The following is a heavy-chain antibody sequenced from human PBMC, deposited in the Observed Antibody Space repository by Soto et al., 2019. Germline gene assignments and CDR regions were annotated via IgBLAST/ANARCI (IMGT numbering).Heavy chain of an antibody. CDR1: GGSISSYY. D-gene: IGHD6-13*01. V-gene: IGHV4-59*01. CDR3: ARDSSSSWYGGYYYGMDV. J-gene: IGHJ6*02. Sequence: SETLSLTCTVSGGSISSYYWSWIRQPPGKGLEWIGYIYYSGSTNYNPSLTSRVTISVDTSKNQFSLKLSSVTAAVTAVYFCARDSSSSWYGGYYYGMDVRGQGTTVTVAS. CDR2: IYYSGST.